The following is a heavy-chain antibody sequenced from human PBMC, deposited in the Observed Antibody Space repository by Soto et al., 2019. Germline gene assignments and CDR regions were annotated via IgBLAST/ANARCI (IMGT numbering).Heavy chain of an antibody. Sequence: SVKVSCKTSGYTFTGYYTHWVRQTPGQGLEWMGWINPNSGDTHYAQKFQGRVTMTRDMSISTAYLELSRLRSDDTAMYYCTREANYCSSTNCHIDYWGQGTLVTVSS. CDR3: TREANYCSSTNCHIDY. CDR1: GYTFTGYY. V-gene: IGHV1-2*02. CDR2: INPNSGDT. D-gene: IGHD2-2*01. J-gene: IGHJ4*02.